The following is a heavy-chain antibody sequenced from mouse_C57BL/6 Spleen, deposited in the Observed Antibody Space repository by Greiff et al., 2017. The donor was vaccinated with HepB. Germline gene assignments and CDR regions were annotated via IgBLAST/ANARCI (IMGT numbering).Heavy chain of an antibody. CDR2: INPSTGGT. CDR3: SSRCLYRWFAY. J-gene: IGHJ3*01. V-gene: IGHV1-42*01. CDR1: GYSFTGYY. Sequence: EVQRVESGPELVKPGASVKISCKASGYSFTGYYMNWVKQSPEKSLEWIGEINPSTGGTTYNQKFKAKATLTVDKSSSTAYMQLKSLTSEDSAVYCCSSRCLYRWFAYWGQGTLVSVSA. D-gene: IGHD2-12*01.